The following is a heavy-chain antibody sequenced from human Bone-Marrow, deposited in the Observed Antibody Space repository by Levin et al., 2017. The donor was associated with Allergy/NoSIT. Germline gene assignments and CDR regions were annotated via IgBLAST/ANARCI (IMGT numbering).Heavy chain of an antibody. CDR2: IYHSGKT. V-gene: IGHV4-4*02. CDR3: ARVTLDGLITEAFDF. J-gene: IGHJ3*01. Sequence: PSETLSLTCTVSGGSITTNKWWSWLRQPPGKGPEFIGEIYHSGKTIYNPSLRNRVTISVDKSKSQFSLKVNSVTAADTAVYYCARVTLDGLITEAFDFWGPGTTVTVSS. CDR1: GGSITTNKW. D-gene: IGHD3-16*01.